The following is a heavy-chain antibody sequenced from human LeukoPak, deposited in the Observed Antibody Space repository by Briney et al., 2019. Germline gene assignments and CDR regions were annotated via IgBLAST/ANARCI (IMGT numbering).Heavy chain of an antibody. D-gene: IGHD3-10*01. CDR1: GYTFTGYS. CDR3: ARALPAASYGMDA. Sequence: ASVKVCCKASGYTFTGYSMHWVRQAPGQGLEWMGWINPNSGGTNYAQKFQGRVTMTRDTSISTAYMELSRLRSDDTAVYYCARALPAASYGMDAWGQGTTVTVSS. V-gene: IGHV1-2*02. J-gene: IGHJ6*02. CDR2: INPNSGGT.